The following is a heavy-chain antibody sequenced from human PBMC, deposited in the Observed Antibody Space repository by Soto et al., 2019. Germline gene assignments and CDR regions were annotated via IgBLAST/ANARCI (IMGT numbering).Heavy chain of an antibody. J-gene: IGHJ4*02. CDR1: GGSFSGYY. V-gene: IGHV4-34*01. CDR3: ARRRVMFSFDY. D-gene: IGHD2-8*01. CDR2: INHSGST. Sequence: PSETLSFPCAVYGGSFSGYYWSWIRQPPGKGLEWIGEINHSGSTNYNPSLQSRVTISVDTSKNQFSLKLSSLTAADTAVYYCARRRVMFSFDYWCPGTLVTVSS.